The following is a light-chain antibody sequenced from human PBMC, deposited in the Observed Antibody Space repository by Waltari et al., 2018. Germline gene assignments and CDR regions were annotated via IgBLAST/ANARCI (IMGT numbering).Light chain of an antibody. V-gene: IGLV2-14*03. J-gene: IGLJ2*01. CDR1: SSDIRAYNY. CDR2: DVT. CDR3: QVWDSYTVV. Sequence: QSALTQPASVSGSPGQSITISCAGTSSDIRAYNYVSWYQQYPDKAPKLIIYDVTKRPSGIPERFSGSNSGNTATLTISRAQAGDEADYYCQVWDSYTVVFGGGTKLTVL.